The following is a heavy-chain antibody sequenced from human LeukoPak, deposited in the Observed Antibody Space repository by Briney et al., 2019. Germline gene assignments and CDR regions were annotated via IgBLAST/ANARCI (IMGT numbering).Heavy chain of an antibody. J-gene: IGHJ4*02. V-gene: IGHV1-69*05. D-gene: IGHD3-22*01. CDR3: ASVLNYFESSGYYFDD. CDR2: IIPIFGTA. Sequence: SVKVSCKASGGTFSSYAISWVRQAPGQGLEWMGRIIPIFGTANYAQKFQGRVTITTDESTSTAYMELSSLRSEDTAVYYCASVLNYFESSGYYFDDWGQGTLVTVSS. CDR1: GGTFSSYA.